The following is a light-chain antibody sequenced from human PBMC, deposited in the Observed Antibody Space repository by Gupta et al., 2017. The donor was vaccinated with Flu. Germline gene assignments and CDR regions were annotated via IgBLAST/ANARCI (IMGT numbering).Light chain of an antibody. CDR2: KDS. Sequence: SYELTQPPSVSVSPGQTARITCSGDALPKQYAYWYQQKPGQAPVLVIDKDSERPSGIPERFSGSSSGTTVTLTISGVQAEDEDDYYCQSADSSGMVFGGGTKLTVL. CDR1: ALPKQY. CDR3: QSADSSGMV. J-gene: IGLJ2*01. V-gene: IGLV3-25*02.